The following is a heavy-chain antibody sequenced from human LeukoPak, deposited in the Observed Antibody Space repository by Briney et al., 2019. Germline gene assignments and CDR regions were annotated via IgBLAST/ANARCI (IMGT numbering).Heavy chain of an antibody. V-gene: IGHV3-7*01. CDR3: ARDLGRDTAMVYYYYYMDV. Sequence: GGSLRLSCAASGFTFSGYWMTWLRQAPGKGLEWVANINEDGSEKYYVDSVKGRFTISRDNAKNSLYPQMNGLRAEDTAVYYCARDLGRDTAMVYYYYYMDVWGKGTTVTVSS. D-gene: IGHD5-18*01. CDR1: GFTFSGYW. J-gene: IGHJ6*03. CDR2: INEDGSEK.